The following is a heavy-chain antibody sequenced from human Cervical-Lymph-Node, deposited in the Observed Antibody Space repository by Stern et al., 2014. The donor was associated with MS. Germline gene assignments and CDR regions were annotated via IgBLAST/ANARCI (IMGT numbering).Heavy chain of an antibody. CDR1: GYTFTSNG. Sequence: VQLVQSGAEVKTPGASVKVSCKASGYTFTSNGISWVRQAPGQGLEWMGCIRAYNGNSNYAQKLQCRVTMTTDTSTSTAYMELRSLRSDDTAVYYCARGLLGSENAFDIWGQGTMVTVSS. V-gene: IGHV1-18*01. D-gene: IGHD2-15*01. CDR2: IRAYNGNS. CDR3: ARGLLGSENAFDI. J-gene: IGHJ3*02.